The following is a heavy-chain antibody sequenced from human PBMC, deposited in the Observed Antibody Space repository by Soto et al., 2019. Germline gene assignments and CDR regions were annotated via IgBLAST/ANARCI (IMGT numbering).Heavy chain of an antibody. CDR3: ARDYKRENCDNNRGSSLDV. J-gene: IGHJ6*02. CDR2: VYYSGNT. Sequence: SETLSLTCTVSGGSVTISSYFLSWIRQPPGKGLEWIGYVYYSGNTNYSPSLKSRVTISVDTSKNHFSLELTSVTTADTAIYYCARDYKRENCDNNRGSSLDVWGQGTTVTFSS. D-gene: IGHD3-22*01. CDR1: GGSVTISSYF. V-gene: IGHV4-61*03.